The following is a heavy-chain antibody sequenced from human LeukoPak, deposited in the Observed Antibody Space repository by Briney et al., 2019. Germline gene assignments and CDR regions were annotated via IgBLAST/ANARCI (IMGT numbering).Heavy chain of an antibody. CDR3: SREGGGSYPYYFDY. J-gene: IGHJ4*02. CDR2: IITIFGTA. Sequence: SVKVSCKASGYSFTSYGISWVRQAPGQGLEWMGGIITIFGTANYAQKFQGRVTITTDESTSTAYMELSSLRSEDTAVYYCSREGGGSYPYYFDYWVQGTLVTVSS. V-gene: IGHV1-69*05. CDR1: GYSFTSYG. D-gene: IGHD2-15*01.